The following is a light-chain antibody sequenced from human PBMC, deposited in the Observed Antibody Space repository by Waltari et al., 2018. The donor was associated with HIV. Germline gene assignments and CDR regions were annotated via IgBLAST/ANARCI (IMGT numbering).Light chain of an antibody. Sequence: DIQMTQSPSTLSASIGDRVSITCRASHNVGDWLAWYQQKPGKAPSLLISKASTLESWVPTNFSGRGSGTYFTLTISGLRPDDFATYYCQQYSSFPVTFGQGTKL. J-gene: IGKJ2*01. CDR3: QQYSSFPVT. CDR2: KAS. CDR1: HNVGDW. V-gene: IGKV1-5*03.